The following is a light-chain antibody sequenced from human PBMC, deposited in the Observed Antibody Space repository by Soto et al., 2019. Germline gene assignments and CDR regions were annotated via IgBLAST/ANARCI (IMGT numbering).Light chain of an antibody. V-gene: IGLV2-14*03. CDR2: DVS. CDR3: HSYTTSTTHV. CDR1: SSDVGGYHY. Sequence: QSVLTQPASVSGSPGQSITISCTGTSSDVGGYHYVSWYQHHPGKAPKLMIYDVSTRPSGVSNRFSGSKSGNTASLTISGLQAEDEADYSCHSYTTSTTHVFGTVTNVTVL. J-gene: IGLJ1*01.